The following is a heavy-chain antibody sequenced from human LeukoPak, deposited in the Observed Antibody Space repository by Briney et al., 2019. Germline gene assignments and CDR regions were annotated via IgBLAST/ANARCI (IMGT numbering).Heavy chain of an antibody. CDR3: ARDDGYSSGWYNWFDP. V-gene: IGHV4-4*07. CDR1: GGSISSCY. CDR2: IYTSGST. Sequence: SETLSLTCTVSGGSISSCYWSWIRQPAGKGLEWIGRIYTSGSTNYNPSLKSRVTMSVDTSKNQFSLKLSSVTAADTAVYYCARDDGYSSGWYNWFDPWGQGTLVTVSS. D-gene: IGHD6-19*01. J-gene: IGHJ5*02.